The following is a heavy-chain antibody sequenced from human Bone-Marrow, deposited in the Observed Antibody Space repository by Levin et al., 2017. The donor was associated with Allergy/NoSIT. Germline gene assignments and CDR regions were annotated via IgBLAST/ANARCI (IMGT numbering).Heavy chain of an antibody. CDR2: ISHDGTKE. CDR3: ARDISRRDCYYSGMDV. CDR1: GFTLSGYG. Sequence: GGSLRLSCEAPGFTLSGYGMHWVRQAPGKGLEWVAMISHDGTKEYHADSVKGRFTISRDNSKNTVYLQVNRLRAEDTAVYYCARDISRRDCYYSGMDVWGQGTTVTVSS. D-gene: IGHD3-9*01. J-gene: IGHJ6*02. V-gene: IGHV3-30*03.